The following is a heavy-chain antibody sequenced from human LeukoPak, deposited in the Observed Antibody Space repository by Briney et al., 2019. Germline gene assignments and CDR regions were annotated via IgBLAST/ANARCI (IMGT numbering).Heavy chain of an antibody. V-gene: IGHV3-23*01. D-gene: IGHD6-13*01. CDR2: ISGSGGST. CDR3: AKIPDRSSSWPRVWFDP. J-gene: IGHJ5*02. CDR1: GFTFSSYD. Sequence: GGSLRLSCAASGFTFSSYDMSWVRQAPGKGLEWVSAISGSGGSTYYADSVKGRFTISRDNSKNTLYLQMNSLRAEDTAVYYCAKIPDRSSSWPRVWFDPWGQRTLVTVSS.